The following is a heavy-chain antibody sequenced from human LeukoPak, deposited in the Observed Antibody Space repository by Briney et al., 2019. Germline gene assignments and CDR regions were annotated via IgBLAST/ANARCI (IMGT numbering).Heavy chain of an antibody. CDR3: ARVQGLLWFGEGDY. V-gene: IGHV1-2*02. CDR2: INPNSGGT. Sequence: ASVKVSCKASGYTFTGYYMHWVRQAPGQGLEWMGWINPNSGGTNYAQKFQGRVTMTRDTSISTAYMELSSLRSEDTAVYYCARVQGLLWFGEGDYWGQGTLVTVSS. J-gene: IGHJ4*02. D-gene: IGHD3-10*01. CDR1: GYTFTGYY.